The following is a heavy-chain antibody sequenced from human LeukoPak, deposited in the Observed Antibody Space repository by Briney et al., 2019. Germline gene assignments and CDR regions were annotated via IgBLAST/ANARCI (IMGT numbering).Heavy chain of an antibody. CDR1: GYTFTSYG. V-gene: IGHV1-18*01. Sequence: ASVKVSCKASGYTFTSYGITWVRQAPGQGLEWMGWISANKGNTNYAQKFQGRVTMTTDTSTRTAYMELRSLRFGDTAEYYCARARYCRSTSCYGPEDDAFDIWGQGTMVTVSS. CDR3: ARARYCRSTSCYGPEDDAFDI. J-gene: IGHJ3*02. CDR2: ISANKGNT. D-gene: IGHD2-2*01.